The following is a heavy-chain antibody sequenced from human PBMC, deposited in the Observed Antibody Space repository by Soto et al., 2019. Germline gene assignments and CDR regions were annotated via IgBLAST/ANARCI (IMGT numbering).Heavy chain of an antibody. J-gene: IGHJ6*02. CDR3: AISVSDNYGMDV. CDR1: GGTFSIYT. V-gene: IGHV1-69*02. Sequence: SVKVSCKASGGTFSIYTISWVRQAPGQGLEWMGRIIPILGIANYAQKFQGRVTITADKSTSTAYMELSSLRSEDTAVYYCAISVSDNYGMDVWGQGTTVTVSS. CDR2: IIPILGIA. D-gene: IGHD3-9*01.